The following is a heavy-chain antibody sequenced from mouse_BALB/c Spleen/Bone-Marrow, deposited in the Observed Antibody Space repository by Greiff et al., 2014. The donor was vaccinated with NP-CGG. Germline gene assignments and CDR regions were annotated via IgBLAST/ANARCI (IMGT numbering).Heavy chain of an antibody. V-gene: IGHV5-12-1*01. CDR3: GRHSGGYDGFAN. J-gene: IGHJ3*01. CDR1: GFAFSTYD. D-gene: IGHD2-2*01. CDR2: ISSGGGNT. Sequence: VQLKESGGGLVKPGGSLKLSCAASGFAFSTYDMSWVRQTPEKRLEWVAYISSGGGNTYYPDTVKGRFTISRDNAKNTLSLQMSSLKAEDTAIFFCGRHSGGYDGFANWGQGTLVTGSA.